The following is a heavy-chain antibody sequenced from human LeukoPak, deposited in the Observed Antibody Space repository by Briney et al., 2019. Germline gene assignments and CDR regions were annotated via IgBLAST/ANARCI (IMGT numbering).Heavy chain of an antibody. Sequence: SGGSLRLSCAASGFTFDDYAMHWVRQAPGKGLEWVSGISWNSGSIGYADSVKGRFTISRDNAKNSLYLQMNSLRAEDMALYYCAKATVTTGIGSLDYWGQGTLVTVSS. CDR3: AKATVTTGIGSLDY. V-gene: IGHV3-9*03. D-gene: IGHD4-17*01. J-gene: IGHJ4*02. CDR1: GFTFDDYA. CDR2: ISWNSGSI.